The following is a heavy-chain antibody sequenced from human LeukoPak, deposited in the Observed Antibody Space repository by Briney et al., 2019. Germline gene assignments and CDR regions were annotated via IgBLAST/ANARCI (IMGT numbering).Heavy chain of an antibody. CDR3: ASVEMATIGEYYFDY. Sequence: SVKVSCKASGYTFTSYDISWVRQAPGQGLEWMGGIIPIFGTANYAQKFQGRVTITADESTSTAYMELSSLRSEDTAVYYCASVEMATIGEYYFDYWGQGTLVTVSS. CDR2: IIPIFGTA. V-gene: IGHV1-69*13. D-gene: IGHD5-24*01. CDR1: GYTFTSYD. J-gene: IGHJ4*02.